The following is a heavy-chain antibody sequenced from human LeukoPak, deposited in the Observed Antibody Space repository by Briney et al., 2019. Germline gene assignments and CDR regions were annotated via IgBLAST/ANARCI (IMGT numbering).Heavy chain of an antibody. CDR3: ASKSVSGSQTDLDY. J-gene: IGHJ4*02. D-gene: IGHD1-26*01. CDR2: INPSGTGT. V-gene: IGHV1-46*01. Sequence: ASVKVSCKASGYTITNNYMHWVRQAPGQGLEWMGVINPSGTGTSYAQKFQGRITMSRDTSTSTVYMELSSLRSEDTAFYYCASKSVSGSQTDLDYWGQGTLVTVSS. CDR1: GYTITNNY.